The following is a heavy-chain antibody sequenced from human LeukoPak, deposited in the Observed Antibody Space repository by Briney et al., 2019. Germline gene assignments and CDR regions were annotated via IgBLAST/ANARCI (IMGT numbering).Heavy chain of an antibody. D-gene: IGHD2-2*02. CDR3: ARGTRFATAIMNWFDP. J-gene: IGHJ5*02. CDR2: IYYSGSS. Sequence: SQTLSLTCTVSGGPITSGAFYWSWIRQLPGKGLEWIGYIYYSGSSDYNPSLKSRVSISVDTSKNQFSLNLTSVTAADTAVYYCARGTRFATAIMNWFDPWGQGTLVTVSS. CDR1: GGPITSGAFY. V-gene: IGHV4-31*03.